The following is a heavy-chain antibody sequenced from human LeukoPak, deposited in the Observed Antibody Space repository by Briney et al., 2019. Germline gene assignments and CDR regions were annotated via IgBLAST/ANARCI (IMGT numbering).Heavy chain of an antibody. J-gene: IGHJ4*02. CDR1: GYTFTSYD. CDR3: ARDHVYYGSGSYYNFDY. V-gene: IGHV1-8*01. Sequence: ASVKVSCKASGYTFTSYDINWVRQATGQGLEWMGWMNPNSGNTGYAQKFQGRVTMTRNTSISTAYMELSSLRSEDTAVYYCARDHVYYGSGSYYNFDYWGQGTLVTVSS. CDR2: MNPNSGNT. D-gene: IGHD3-10*01.